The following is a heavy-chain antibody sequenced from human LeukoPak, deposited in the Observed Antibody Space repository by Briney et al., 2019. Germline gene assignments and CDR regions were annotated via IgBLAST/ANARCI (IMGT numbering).Heavy chain of an antibody. CDR1: GFTVSSYY. J-gene: IGHJ3*02. Sequence: GGSLRLSCAASGFTVSSYYMTWVRQAPGKGLEWVSVIYSIGSTFYADSVKGRFTISRDNSKNTLYLHMNSLRAEDTAVYYCARDRVYLGREDAFDIWGQGTMVTVSS. D-gene: IGHD7-27*01. CDR2: IYSIGST. CDR3: ARDRVYLGREDAFDI. V-gene: IGHV3-53*01.